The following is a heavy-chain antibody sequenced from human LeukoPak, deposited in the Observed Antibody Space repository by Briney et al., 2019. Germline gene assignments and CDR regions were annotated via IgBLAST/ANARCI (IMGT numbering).Heavy chain of an antibody. CDR1: GGSISSYY. J-gene: IGHJ4*02. CDR3: AKDPPAYYYDSSGHDY. D-gene: IGHD3-22*01. CDR2: IYSTGST. Sequence: SETLSLTCTVSGGSISSYYWSWIRQPAGEGLEWIGHIYSTGSTNYNPSLKSRVTLSVDRSKNQFSLRLNSVTAADTAVYYCAKDPPAYYYDSSGHDYWGQGTLVTVSS. V-gene: IGHV4-4*07.